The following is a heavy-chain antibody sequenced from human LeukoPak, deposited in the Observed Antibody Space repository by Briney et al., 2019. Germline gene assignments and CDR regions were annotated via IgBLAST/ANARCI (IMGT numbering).Heavy chain of an antibody. Sequence: GGSLRLSCAASGFTFSSYSMNWVRQAPGKGLEWVSSISSSSSYIYYADSVKGRFTISRDNAKSSLYLQMNSLRAEDTAVYYCARPDSYYDILTGYYTLGSIDYWGQGTLVTVSS. CDR1: GFTFSSYS. V-gene: IGHV3-21*01. J-gene: IGHJ4*02. CDR2: ISSSSSYI. D-gene: IGHD3-9*01. CDR3: ARPDSYYDILTGYYTLGSIDY.